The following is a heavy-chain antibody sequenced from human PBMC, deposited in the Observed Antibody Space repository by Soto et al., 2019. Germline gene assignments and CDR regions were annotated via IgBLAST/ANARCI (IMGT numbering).Heavy chain of an antibody. CDR2: IYPGDSDT. CDR3: ARHLYGGNSDYYYYGMDV. Sequence: PGESLKISCKGSGYSFTSYWIGWVRQMPGKGLEWMGIIYPGDSDTRYSPSFQGQVTISADKSVSTAYLQWSSLKASDTAMYYCARHLYGGNSDYYYYGMDVWGQGTTVTVSS. CDR1: GYSFTSYW. J-gene: IGHJ6*02. D-gene: IGHD4-17*01. V-gene: IGHV5-51*01.